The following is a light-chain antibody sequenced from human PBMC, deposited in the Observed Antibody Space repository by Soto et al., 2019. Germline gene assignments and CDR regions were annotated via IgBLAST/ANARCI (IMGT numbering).Light chain of an antibody. V-gene: IGKV4-1*01. Sequence: DIVMTQSPDSLAVSLGERATINCKSSQSVLYNSNNKNYLAWYQQKPGQPPKLLIYWASTRESGVPDRFSGSGSWTDFTLTISSLPAEDLAVYYCQQFFSTPLTFGGGTKVEIK. CDR1: QSVLYNSNNKNY. CDR2: WAS. CDR3: QQFFSTPLT. J-gene: IGKJ4*01.